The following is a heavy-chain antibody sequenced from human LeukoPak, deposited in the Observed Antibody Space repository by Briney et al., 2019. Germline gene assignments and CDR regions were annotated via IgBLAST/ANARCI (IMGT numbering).Heavy chain of an antibody. CDR1: GFIFSDYY. CDR3: ARDRRGEKDFDV. J-gene: IGHJ3*01. V-gene: IGHV3-53*04. Sequence: GGSLRLSCAASGFIFSDYYMTWIRQAPGKGLEWVSAIYADGYTRDAASVKGRFSISRHNSKNTVYLQMDNLRPEDTAVYYCARDRRGEKDFDVWGPGTMVTVSS. CDR2: IYADGYT.